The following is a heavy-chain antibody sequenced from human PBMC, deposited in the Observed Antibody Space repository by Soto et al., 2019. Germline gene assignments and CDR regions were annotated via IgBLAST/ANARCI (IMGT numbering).Heavy chain of an antibody. D-gene: IGHD3-10*01. Sequence: SETLSLTCAVYGGSFSGYYWSWIRQPPGKGLEWIGEINHSGSTNYNPSLKSRVTISVDTSKNQFSLKLSSVTAADTAVYYCARGKPYYGSGSQPLYYYYYGMDVWGQGTTVTVSS. V-gene: IGHV4-34*01. J-gene: IGHJ6*02. CDR2: INHSGST. CDR1: GGSFSGYY. CDR3: ARGKPYYGSGSQPLYYYYYGMDV.